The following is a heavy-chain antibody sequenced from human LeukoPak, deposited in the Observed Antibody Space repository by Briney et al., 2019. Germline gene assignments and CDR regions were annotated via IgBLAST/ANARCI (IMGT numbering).Heavy chain of an antibody. CDR3: AKLGRQRHLEWLFRPTISDY. CDR2: ISGSGGST. CDR1: GFTFSSYA. V-gene: IGHV3-23*01. Sequence: GGSLRLSCAASGFTFSSYAMSWVRQAPGKGLEWVSAISGSGGSTYYADSVKGRFTISRDNSKNTLYLQMNSLRAEDTAVYYCAKLGRQRHLEWLFRPTISDYWGQGTLVTVSS. D-gene: IGHD3-3*01. J-gene: IGHJ4*02.